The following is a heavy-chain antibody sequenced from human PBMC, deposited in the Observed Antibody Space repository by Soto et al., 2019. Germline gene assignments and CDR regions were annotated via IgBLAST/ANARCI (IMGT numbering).Heavy chain of an antibody. Sequence: SGFAFSSYWMHWVRQAPGKGLVWGSRINSDGSSTSYADSVKGRFTISRDNAKNTLYLQMNSLRAEDTAVYYCARAKGIAAAGTGFDPWGQGTLVTVSS. D-gene: IGHD6-13*01. CDR1: GFAFSSYW. CDR2: INSDGSST. J-gene: IGHJ5*02. V-gene: IGHV3-74*01. CDR3: ARAKGIAAAGTGFDP.